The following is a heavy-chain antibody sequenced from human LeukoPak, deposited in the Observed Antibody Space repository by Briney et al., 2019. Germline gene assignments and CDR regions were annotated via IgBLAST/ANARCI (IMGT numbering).Heavy chain of an antibody. CDR3: ARIQRGIAVALDY. D-gene: IGHD6-19*01. V-gene: IGHV3-48*03. CDR2: ISTTGSSI. Sequence: GGSLRLSCAASGFTFSSYEMNWVRQAPGKGLEWVSYISTTGSSIYYANSVKGRFTISRDNVKNLLYLQMNSLRAEDTAVYYCARIQRGIAVALDYWGQGTLATVSS. CDR1: GFTFSSYE. J-gene: IGHJ4*02.